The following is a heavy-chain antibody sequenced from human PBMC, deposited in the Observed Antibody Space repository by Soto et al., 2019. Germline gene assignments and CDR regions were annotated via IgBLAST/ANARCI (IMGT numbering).Heavy chain of an antibody. J-gene: IGHJ4*02. Sequence: VQLQESGPRLVRPSETLSLSCTVSGGSISGYYWNWIRQPPGRGLEWIGYISNTGNTNYNPSLKSRVSISVDTSKHQVSLNLKAVTAEDTALYYCARDSAVGSSKRGFEYWGQGTLVTVSS. D-gene: IGHD2-2*01. CDR2: ISNTGNT. CDR1: GGSISGYY. CDR3: ARDSAVGSSKRGFEY. V-gene: IGHV4-59*01.